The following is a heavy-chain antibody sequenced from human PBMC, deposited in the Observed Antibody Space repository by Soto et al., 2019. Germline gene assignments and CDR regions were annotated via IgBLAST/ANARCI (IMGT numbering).Heavy chain of an antibody. CDR2: IYTSGST. CDR3: ARVGAASGWFDP. Sequence: QVQLQASGPGLVKPSETLSLTCTVSGGSISSYYWTWIRQPAGQGLEWIGRIYTSGSTNYNPSLKCRVTMSVDTSKNQFSLKLSSVTAADTAVYYCARVGAASGWFDPWGQGTLVTFSS. J-gene: IGHJ5*02. V-gene: IGHV4-4*07. CDR1: GGSISSYY. D-gene: IGHD3-16*01.